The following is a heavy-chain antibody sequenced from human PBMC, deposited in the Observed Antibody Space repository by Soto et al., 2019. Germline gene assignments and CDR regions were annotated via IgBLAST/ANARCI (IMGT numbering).Heavy chain of an antibody. J-gene: IGHJ4*02. CDR3: ARGDQLLWKHGFDY. Sequence: SETLSLTCTVSGGSISSYYWSWIRQPPGKGLEWIGYIYYSGSTNYNPSLKSRVTISVDTSKNQFSLKLSSVTAADTAVYYCARGDQLLWKHGFDYWGQGTLVTVSS. CDR2: IYYSGST. D-gene: IGHD2-2*01. CDR1: GGSISSYY. V-gene: IGHV4-59*01.